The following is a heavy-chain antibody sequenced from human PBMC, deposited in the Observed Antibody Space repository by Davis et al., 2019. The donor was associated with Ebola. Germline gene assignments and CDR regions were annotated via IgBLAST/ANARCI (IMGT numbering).Heavy chain of an antibody. J-gene: IGHJ5*02. D-gene: IGHD3-10*01. Sequence: MPSETLSLTCTVSGGSISSYYWSWIRQPPGKGLEWIGYIYYSGSTNYNPSLKSRVTISVDTSKNQFFLKLSSVTAADTAVYYCARGEYYYGSGSIRFDPWGQGTLVTVSS. CDR2: IYYSGST. CDR1: GGSISSYY. V-gene: IGHV4-59*01. CDR3: ARGEYYYGSGSIRFDP.